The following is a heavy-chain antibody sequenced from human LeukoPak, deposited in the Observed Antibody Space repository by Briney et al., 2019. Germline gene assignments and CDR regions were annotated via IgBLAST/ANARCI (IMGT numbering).Heavy chain of an antibody. J-gene: IGHJ6*03. CDR1: GGSISSGGYS. CDR2: IYYSGST. D-gene: IGHD3-10*01. CDR3: ARHRYYYRSGSYYGAPYYMDV. V-gene: IGHV4-30-4*07. Sequence: SETLSLTCAVSGGSISSGGYSWSWIRQPPGNGLEWIGYIYYSGSTYYNPSLKSRVTISVDTSKNQFSLKLSSVTAADTAVYYCARHRYYYRSGSYYGAPYYMDVWGKGTTVTISS.